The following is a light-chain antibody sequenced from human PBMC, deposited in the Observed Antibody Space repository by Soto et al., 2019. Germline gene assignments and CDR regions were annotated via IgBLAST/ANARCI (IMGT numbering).Light chain of an antibody. CDR3: QQYDRASWT. J-gene: IGKJ1*01. Sequence: DIQMTQSPSTLSASVGDRVIITCRASQSISSWLAWCQQQPGKAPDLLLYRASTLKTGIPSRGSGSGSGSEFTLTISSLQPDDLATYYRQQYDRASWTFGQGTKVEIK. CDR1: QSISSW. V-gene: IGKV1-5*03. CDR2: RAS.